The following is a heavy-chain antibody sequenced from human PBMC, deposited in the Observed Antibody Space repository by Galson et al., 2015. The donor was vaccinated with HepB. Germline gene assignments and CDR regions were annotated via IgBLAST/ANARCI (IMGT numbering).Heavy chain of an antibody. V-gene: IGHV5-10-1*01. CDR2: IDPSDSYT. J-gene: IGHJ6*04. Sequence: QSGAEVKKPGESLRISCKGSGYSFTSYWISWVRQMPGKGLEWMGRIDPSDSYTTYSPSFQGHVTISADNSISTAYLQWSSLKASDTAMYYCARHLEGCSSTSCYVMDVWGKGTTVTVSS. CDR3: ARHLEGCSSTSCYVMDV. CDR1: GYSFTSYW. D-gene: IGHD2-2*01.